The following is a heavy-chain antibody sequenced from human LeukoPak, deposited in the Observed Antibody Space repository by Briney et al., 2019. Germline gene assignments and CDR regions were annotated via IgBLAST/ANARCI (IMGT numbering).Heavy chain of an antibody. J-gene: IGHJ6*03. CDR2: IYSGGST. Sequence: GGSLRLSLVSSGLTDISNYMSEVRQAPWRGRDWVSLIYSGGSTYYAVSVKGRVTISSVNSKNKLYLQLNSLRPESTAVCSCARTSPSGWDSYYYYYMDVWGKGTTVTISS. V-gene: IGHV3-66*01. CDR3: ARTSPSGWDSYYYYYMDV. CDR1: GLTDISNY. D-gene: IGHD6-19*01.